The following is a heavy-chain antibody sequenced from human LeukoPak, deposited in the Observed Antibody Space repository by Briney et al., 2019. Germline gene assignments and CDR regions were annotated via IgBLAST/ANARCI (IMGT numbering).Heavy chain of an antibody. Sequence: SETLSLTCAVYGGSFSGYYWSWIRQPPGKGLEWIVEINHSGSTNYNPSLKSRVTISVDTSKNQFSLKLSSVTAADTAVYYCARGPRITGTRRSDPWGQGTLVTVSS. D-gene: IGHD1-7*01. J-gene: IGHJ5*02. CDR3: ARGPRITGTRRSDP. V-gene: IGHV4-34*01. CDR2: INHSGST. CDR1: GGSFSGYY.